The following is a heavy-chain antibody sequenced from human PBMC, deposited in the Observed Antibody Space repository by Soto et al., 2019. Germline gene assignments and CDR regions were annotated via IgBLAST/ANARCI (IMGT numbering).Heavy chain of an antibody. V-gene: IGHV1-2*02. CDR1: GYTFTGHY. CDR3: GRGRSGQIVIFY. CDR2: IGPESGAT. D-gene: IGHD3-3*02. J-gene: IGHJ4*02. Sequence: SVKGSFKTSGYTFTGHYIHWVRQAPQQGPEWMGEIGPESGATRYAQKFRGRVTMTMDTSITTVYMELKNLSPDDTAVYYCGRGRSGQIVIFYWGQGTPVTVSS.